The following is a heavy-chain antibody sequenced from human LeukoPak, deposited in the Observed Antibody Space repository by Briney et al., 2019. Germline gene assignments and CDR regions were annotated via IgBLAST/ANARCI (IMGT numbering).Heavy chain of an antibody. CDR3: ARAGYSSSWTHYYYYYMDV. Sequence: ASVKVSCKASGYTFTSYDINWVRQATGQGLEWMGWMNPNSGNTGYAQKFQGRVTMTRNTSISTAYMELSSLRSEDTAVYYCARAGYSSSWTHYYYYYMDVWGKGTMVTVSS. CDR1: GYTFTSYD. V-gene: IGHV1-8*01. D-gene: IGHD6-13*01. CDR2: MNPNSGNT. J-gene: IGHJ6*03.